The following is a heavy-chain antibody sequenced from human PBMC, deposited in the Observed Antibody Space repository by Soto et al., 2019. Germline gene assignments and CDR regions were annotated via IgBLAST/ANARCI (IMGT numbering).Heavy chain of an antibody. J-gene: IGHJ4*02. CDR1: GGSISSSSYY. Sequence: PSETLSLTCTVSGGSISSSSYYWGCIRQPPGKGLEWIGYMYNTGSPVYNPSFKSRVTISVDTSKNQFSLKLNSVTAADTAVYYCATVPPRIVVVFAEFPTWGQGALVTVSS. V-gene: IGHV4-61*05. CDR2: MYNTGSP. D-gene: IGHD2-21*01. CDR3: ATVPPRIVVVFAEFPT.